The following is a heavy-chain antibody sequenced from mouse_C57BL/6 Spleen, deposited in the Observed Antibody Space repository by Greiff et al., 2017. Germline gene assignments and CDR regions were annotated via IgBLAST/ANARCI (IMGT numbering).Heavy chain of an antibody. J-gene: IGHJ2*01. CDR1: GYTFTSYW. CDR3: ARRGGYYGNYVFDY. D-gene: IGHD2-1*01. V-gene: IGHV1-69*01. CDR2: IDPSDSYT. Sequence: QVQLQQPGAELVMPGASVKLSCKASGYTFTSYWMHWVKQRPGQGLEWIGEIDPSDSYTNYNPKFKGKSSLTVDKSSITAYMQLSSLTSEDSAVYYCARRGGYYGNYVFDYWGQGTTRTVSS.